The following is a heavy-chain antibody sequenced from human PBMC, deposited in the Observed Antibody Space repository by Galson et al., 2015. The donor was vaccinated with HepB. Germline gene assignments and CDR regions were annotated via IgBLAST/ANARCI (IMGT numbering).Heavy chain of an antibody. V-gene: IGHV4-34*01. J-gene: IGHJ3*02. CDR1: GGSFSGHY. Sequence: ETLSLTCAVYGGSFSGHYWGWIRQPPGKGLEWIGEINHSGSTKFNPSLKSRVTISVDMSKNQFSLKLSSVTAADTAVYYCAREGDQAAFDIWGQGTMVTVSS. D-gene: IGHD2-21*02. CDR3: AREGDQAAFDI. CDR2: INHSGST.